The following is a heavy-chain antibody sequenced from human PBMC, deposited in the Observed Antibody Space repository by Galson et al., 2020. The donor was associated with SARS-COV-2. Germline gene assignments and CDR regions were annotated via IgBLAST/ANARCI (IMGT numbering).Heavy chain of an antibody. Sequence: GESLKISCAASGFTFSSYAMHWVRQAPGKGLEWGAVISYDGSNKYYADSVKGRFTISRDNSKNTLYLQMNSLRAEDTAVYYCAADSNYGDYYYYYGMDVRGQGTTVTVSS. CDR1: GFTFSSYA. D-gene: IGHD4-4*01. CDR3: AADSNYGDYYYYYGMDV. J-gene: IGHJ6*02. CDR2: ISYDGSNK. V-gene: IGHV3-30-3*01.